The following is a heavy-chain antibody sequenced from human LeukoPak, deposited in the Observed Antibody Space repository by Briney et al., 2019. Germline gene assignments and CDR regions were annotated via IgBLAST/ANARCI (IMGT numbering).Heavy chain of an antibody. J-gene: IGHJ4*02. D-gene: IGHD3-22*01. CDR3: VKDESYYDSSGFHN. CDR1: GFTLSSYA. Sequence: GGSLRLSCAASGFTLSSYAMNWVRQAPGKGLEWVSFVSGSGRNTYYADSVKGRFTISRDNSKNTLHLQMNSLRAEDTAVYYCVKDESYYDSSGFHNWGQGTLVTVSS. CDR2: VSGSGRNT. V-gene: IGHV3-23*01.